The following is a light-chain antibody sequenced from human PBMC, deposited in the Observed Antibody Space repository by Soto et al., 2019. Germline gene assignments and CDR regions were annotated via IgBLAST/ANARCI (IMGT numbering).Light chain of an antibody. V-gene: IGLV1-36*01. CDR1: NVGNKA. CDR3: AIWDDSVDGCV. Sequence: QPVLTQPPSVSEAPGQRVTISCSGSNVGNKAVNWYQQLPGKAPKLLLYYDDMLSSGVSDRFSGSKSGTSASLAISGLQNDDDGDYYCAIWDDSVDGCVFGGGTKLTVL. J-gene: IGLJ3*02. CDR2: YDD.